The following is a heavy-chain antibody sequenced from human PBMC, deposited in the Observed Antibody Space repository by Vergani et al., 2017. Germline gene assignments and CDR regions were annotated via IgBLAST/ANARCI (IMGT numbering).Heavy chain of an antibody. Sequence: EVQLVQSGAEVKKPGESLKISCKGSGYSFTSYWIGWVRQMPGKGLEWMGIIYPGDSDTRYSPSFQGQVTISADKSLSTAYLQWSSLKASDTAMYYCARRSDSSGYYYVGDTSADYWGQGTLVTVSS. D-gene: IGHD3-22*01. CDR3: ARRSDSSGYYYVGDTSADY. J-gene: IGHJ4*02. CDR1: GYSFTSYW. V-gene: IGHV5-51*01. CDR2: IYPGDSDT.